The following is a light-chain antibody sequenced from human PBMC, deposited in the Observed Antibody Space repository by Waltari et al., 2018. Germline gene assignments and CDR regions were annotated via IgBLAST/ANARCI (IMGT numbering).Light chain of an antibody. CDR3: QVWDFSSDHWV. Sequence: SYVLTQPPSVSVAPGTTARINCGGNNIEKKRVHWYWQKPGQAPALAIKDDADRPSGIPERFSGSNSGNTATLTISRVEAGDEADYYCQVWDFSSDHWVFGGGTKLTVL. J-gene: IGLJ3*02. V-gene: IGLV3-21*03. CDR1: NIEKKR. CDR2: DDA.